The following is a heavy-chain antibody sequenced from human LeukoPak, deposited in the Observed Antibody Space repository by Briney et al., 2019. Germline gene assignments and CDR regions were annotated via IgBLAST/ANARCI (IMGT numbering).Heavy chain of an antibody. D-gene: IGHD3-3*02. V-gene: IGHV3-23*01. J-gene: IGHJ5*02. CDR1: GFIFSSSA. Sequence: PGGSLRLSCAVSGFIFSSSAMSWVRQAPGKGLEWVSAISGGGDDTSYADSARGRFTVSRDNSKNTLYLQMNSLRAEDTAVYYCARYRLAAYNWFDPWGQGTLVTVSS. CDR3: ARYRLAAYNWFDP. CDR2: ISGGGDDT.